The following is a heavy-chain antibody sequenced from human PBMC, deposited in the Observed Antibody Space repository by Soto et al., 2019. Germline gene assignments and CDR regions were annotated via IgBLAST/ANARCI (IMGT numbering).Heavy chain of an antibody. CDR2: VYHSGNT. CDR1: GDSISSDKW. J-gene: IGHJ4*02. D-gene: IGHD6-13*01. V-gene: IGHV4-4*02. CDR3: ARGERQQQRDY. Sequence: QVQLQESGPGLVKPSGTLSLTCAVSGDSISSDKWWSWVRQPPGKGLEWIGEVYHSGNTNYNPSLKSRVIISVYKPKNQFSLKLSSVTDADTAMYYCARGERQQQRDYWGQGTRVTVSS.